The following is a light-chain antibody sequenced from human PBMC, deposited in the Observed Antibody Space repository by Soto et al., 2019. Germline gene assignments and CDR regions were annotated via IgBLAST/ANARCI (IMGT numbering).Light chain of an antibody. J-gene: IGKJ2*01. V-gene: IGKV1-39*01. CDR2: VAS. CDR1: QSISSY. CDR3: QQSYIAPYT. Sequence: DIQLTQSPSSLSASVGDSVTIVCRASQSISSYLNWYQQKPGKAPNLLIYVASNLQSGAPSRFSGSGSGTDFTLTISSLQPEDFATYFCQQSYIAPYTFGQGTKLEIK.